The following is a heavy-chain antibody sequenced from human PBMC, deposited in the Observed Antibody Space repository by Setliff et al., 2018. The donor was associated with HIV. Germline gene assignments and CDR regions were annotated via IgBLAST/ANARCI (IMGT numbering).Heavy chain of an antibody. CDR2: SSSRNGYI. CDR3: ARDAFTETYNFWSGPGY. CDR1: GFTFSSYN. J-gene: IGHJ4*02. D-gene: IGHD3-3*01. Sequence: GESLTISCAASGFTFSSYNMNWVRQAPGKGLEWVSSSSSRNGYIYYADSVKGRFTISRDNAKNSLYLQMNSLRAEDTAVYYCARDAFTETYNFWSGPGYWGQGTLVTVSS. V-gene: IGHV3-21*01.